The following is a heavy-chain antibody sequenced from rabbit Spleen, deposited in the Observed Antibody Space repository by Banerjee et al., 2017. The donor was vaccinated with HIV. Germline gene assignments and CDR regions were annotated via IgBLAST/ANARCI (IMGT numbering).Heavy chain of an antibody. J-gene: IGHJ4*01. CDR2: IYAGSSGST. CDR3: ARAYAGGAYGYTIKL. D-gene: IGHD6-1*01. Sequence: EESGGDLVKPEGSLTLTCTASGFSFSSSYWICWVRQAPGKGLEWIACIYAGSSGSTYYASWAKGRFTISKTSSTTVTLQMTSLTAADTATYFCARAYAGGAYGYTIKLWGPGTLVTVS. V-gene: IGHV1S45*01. CDR1: GFSFSSSYW.